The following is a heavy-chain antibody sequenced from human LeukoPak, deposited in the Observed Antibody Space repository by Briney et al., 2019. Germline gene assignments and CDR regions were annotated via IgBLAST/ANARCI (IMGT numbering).Heavy chain of an antibody. CDR2: IYYSGST. CDR3: ARDNRRFDYDYVWGSYRPYNWFDP. D-gene: IGHD3-16*02. CDR1: GGSISSSSYY. V-gene: IGHV4-39*07. Sequence: SETLSLTCTVSGGSISSSSYYWGWIRQPPGKGLEWIGSIYYSGSTYYNPSLKSRVTISVDTSKNQFSLKLSSVTAADTAVYYCARDNRRFDYDYVWGSYRPYNWFDPWGQGTLVTVSS. J-gene: IGHJ5*02.